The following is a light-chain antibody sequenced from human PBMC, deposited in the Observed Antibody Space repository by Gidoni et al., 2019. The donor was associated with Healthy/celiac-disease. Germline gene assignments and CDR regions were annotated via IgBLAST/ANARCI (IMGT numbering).Light chain of an antibody. Sequence: DIQMTQSPSSLSASVGDRVTITCQASQDISNYLNWYQQKPGKAPKLLIDDASNLETGVPSRFSGSGSGTDFTFTISSLQPEDIATYYCQQYDNLPLLFGQGTKLEIK. V-gene: IGKV1-33*01. J-gene: IGKJ2*01. CDR3: QQYDNLPLL. CDR1: QDISNY. CDR2: DAS.